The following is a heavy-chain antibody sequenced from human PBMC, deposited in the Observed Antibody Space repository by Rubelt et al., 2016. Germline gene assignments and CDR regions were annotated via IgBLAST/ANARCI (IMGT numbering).Heavy chain of an antibody. CDR1: GFTFSSYA. CDR2: ISYDGSNK. V-gene: IGHV3-30*04. Sequence: VQLVESGGGLVQPGGSLRLSCAASGFTFSSYAMHWVRQAPGKGLEWVAVISYDGSNKYYADSVKGRFTISRDNSKNTLYLQMNSLRAEDTAVYYCARTRGWGQGTLVTVSS. J-gene: IGHJ4*02. CDR3: ARTRG.